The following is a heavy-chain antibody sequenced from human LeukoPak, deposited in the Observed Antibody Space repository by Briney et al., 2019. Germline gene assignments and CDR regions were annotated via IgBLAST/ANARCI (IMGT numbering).Heavy chain of an antibody. J-gene: IGHJ6*02. D-gene: IGHD6-19*01. CDR2: MNPNSGNT. V-gene: IGHV1-8*01. Sequence: ASVKVSCKASGYTFTSYDINWARQATGQGLEWMGWMNPNSGNTGYAQKFQGRVTMTRNTSISTAYMELSSLRSEDTAVYYCARDKESSGWAARYYYGMDVWGQGTTVTVSS. CDR3: ARDKESSGWAARYYYGMDV. CDR1: GYTFTSYD.